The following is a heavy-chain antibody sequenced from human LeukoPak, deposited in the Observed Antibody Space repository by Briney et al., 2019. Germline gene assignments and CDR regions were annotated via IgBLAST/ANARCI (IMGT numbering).Heavy chain of an antibody. CDR2: INPNSGGT. J-gene: IGHJ5*02. Sequence: ASVKVSCKASGYTFTGYYIHWVRQAPGQGLEWMGWINPNSGGTNYAQKFQGRVAMTRDTSISTAYMELSSLTSDDTAVYYCARDQDIVVVVAALRQREMGGFDPWGQGTLVTVSS. CDR1: GYTFTGYY. CDR3: ARDQDIVVVVAALRQREMGGFDP. D-gene: IGHD2-15*01. V-gene: IGHV1-2*02.